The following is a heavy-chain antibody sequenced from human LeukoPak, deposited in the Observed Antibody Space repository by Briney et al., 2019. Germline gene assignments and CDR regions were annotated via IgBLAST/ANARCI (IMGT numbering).Heavy chain of an antibody. CDR2: VKSKVHGGTT. Sequence: PGGSLRLSCAASGFTFSHAWMSWVRRAPGKGLEWVARVKSKVHGGTTDYAAPVNGRFTISRDDSKNMLYLQMSSLKAEDTGVYYCSGHMTTADYWGQGTLVTVSS. V-gene: IGHV3-15*01. CDR3: SGHMTTADY. J-gene: IGHJ4*02. CDR1: GFTFSHAW. D-gene: IGHD4-11*01.